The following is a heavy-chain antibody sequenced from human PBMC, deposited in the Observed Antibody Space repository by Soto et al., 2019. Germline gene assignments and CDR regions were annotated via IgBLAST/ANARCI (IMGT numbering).Heavy chain of an antibody. V-gene: IGHV4-59*11. CDR1: VGSISNHY. CDR3: TRANWYSEY. CDR2: IYYNGHT. D-gene: IGHD7-27*01. J-gene: IGHJ4*02. Sequence: QVQLQESGPGLVKPSETLSLTCTVSVGSISNHYWSWIRQPPGKGLEWIGYIYYNGHTNYNPSLKSRVTMSVDTSRNQISLKLSSVTAADTAVYYCTRANWYSEYWGQGTLVTVSS.